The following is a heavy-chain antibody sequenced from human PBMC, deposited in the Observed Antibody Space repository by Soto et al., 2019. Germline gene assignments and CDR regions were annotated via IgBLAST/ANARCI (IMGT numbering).Heavy chain of an antibody. Sequence: ASVKVSCKASGYTFTNYGISWVRQAPGQGLEWMGWISGYNDNPRYAQNLQGRVTMTTDTSTSTAYMELRSLRSDDTALYYCARVWYCSGGSCRDTFDIWGQGTMVTVSS. V-gene: IGHV1-18*01. J-gene: IGHJ3*02. CDR1: GYTFTNYG. CDR3: ARVWYCSGGSCRDTFDI. CDR2: ISGYNDNP. D-gene: IGHD2-15*01.